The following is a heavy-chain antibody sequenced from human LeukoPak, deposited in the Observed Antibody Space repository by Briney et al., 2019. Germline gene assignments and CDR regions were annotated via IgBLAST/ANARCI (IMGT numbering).Heavy chain of an antibody. CDR3: ARDTAYQWELPRVGYYYYYYMDV. CDR1: GFTLRSYS. V-gene: IGHV3-21*01. Sequence: GGSLRLSCAASGFTLRSYSMNWVRQAPGKGVEGVSSISSSSSYIYYADSVKGRFTISRDNAKNSLYLQMNSLRAEDKAVYYCARDTAYQWELPRVGYYYYYYMDVWGKGTTVTVSS. D-gene: IGHD1-26*01. CDR2: ISSSSSYI. J-gene: IGHJ6*03.